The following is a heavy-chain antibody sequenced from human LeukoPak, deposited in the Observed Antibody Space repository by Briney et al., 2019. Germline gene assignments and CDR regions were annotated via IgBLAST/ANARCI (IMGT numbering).Heavy chain of an antibody. CDR2: ISGSGGST. CDR1: GFTFSSYA. V-gene: IGHV3-23*01. J-gene: IGHJ4*02. CDR3: ARASDFDWLFHYYFDY. D-gene: IGHD3-9*01. Sequence: GGSLRLSCAASGFTFSSYAMSWVRQAPGKGLEWVSAISGSGGSTYYADSVKGRFTISRDNSKNTLYLQMNSLRAEDTAVYYCARASDFDWLFHYYFDYWGQGTLVTVSS.